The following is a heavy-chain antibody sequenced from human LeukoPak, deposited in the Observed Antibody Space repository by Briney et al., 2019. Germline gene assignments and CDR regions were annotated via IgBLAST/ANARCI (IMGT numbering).Heavy chain of an antibody. Sequence: PGGSLRLSCAASGFTFSSYWMSWVRQAPGKGLEWVANIKQDGNEKYYVDSVKGRFTISRDNAKNSLYLQMNSPRAEDTAVYYCARDSSTGFWSGYSYYYYYMDVWGKGTTVTVSS. CDR1: GFTFSSYW. CDR3: ARDSSTGFWSGYSYYYYYMDV. V-gene: IGHV3-7*01. J-gene: IGHJ6*03. D-gene: IGHD3-3*01. CDR2: IKQDGNEK.